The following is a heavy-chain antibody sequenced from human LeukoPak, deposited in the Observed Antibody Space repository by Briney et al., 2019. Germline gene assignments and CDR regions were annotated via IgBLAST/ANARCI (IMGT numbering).Heavy chain of an antibody. CDR3: AKDRRGSYYDAFDI. J-gene: IGHJ3*02. CDR2: IHSSGTT. Sequence: GGSLRLSCAASAFTVSSNYMTWVRQAPGKGLEWVSLIHSSGTTYYADAVKGRFTISRDNSKNTLYLQMNSLRAEDTAVYYCAKDRRGSYYDAFDIWGQGTMVTVSS. D-gene: IGHD1-26*01. CDR1: AFTVSSNY. V-gene: IGHV3-66*01.